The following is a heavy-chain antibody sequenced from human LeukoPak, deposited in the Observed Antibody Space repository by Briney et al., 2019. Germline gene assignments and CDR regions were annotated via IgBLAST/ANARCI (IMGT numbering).Heavy chain of an antibody. CDR1: GFTFSSYW. Sequence: PGGSLRLSCAASGFTFSSYWMHWVRQAPGKGLVWVSRINSDGSSTSYADSVEGRFTISRDNAKNSLSLQMNSLRAEDTAVYYCARSDFWSGPDAFDIWGQGTMVTVSS. V-gene: IGHV3-74*01. D-gene: IGHD3-3*01. CDR3: ARSDFWSGPDAFDI. CDR2: INSDGSST. J-gene: IGHJ3*02.